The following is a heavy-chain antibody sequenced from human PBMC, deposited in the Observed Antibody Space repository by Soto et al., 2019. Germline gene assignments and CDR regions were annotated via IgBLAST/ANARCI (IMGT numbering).Heavy chain of an antibody. D-gene: IGHD3-3*01. V-gene: IGHV3-23*01. CDR2: ISASGDST. CDR1: GFTFSSYA. J-gene: IGHJ6*02. Sequence: GGSLRLSCTASGFTFSSYAMNWVRQAPGKGLERVSGISASGDSTNYADSVKGRFTISRDNSKNTLYLQMNSLGAEDTAIYYCAKVNTIFGVLLFSSAYYFGMDVWGQGTTVTVSS. CDR3: AKVNTIFGVLLFSSAYYFGMDV.